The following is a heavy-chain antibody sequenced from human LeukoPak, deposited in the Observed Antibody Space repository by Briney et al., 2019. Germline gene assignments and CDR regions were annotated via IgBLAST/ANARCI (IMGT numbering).Heavy chain of an antibody. CDR3: TSSTSIAVAGTA. CDR2: IKSKTDGGTT. V-gene: IGHV3-15*01. J-gene: IGHJ5*02. Sequence: PGGSLRLSCAASGFTFSNAWMSWVRQAPGKGLEWVGRIKSKTDGGTTDYAAPVKGRFTISRDDSKNTLYLQMNSLKTEDTAVYYCTSSTSIAVAGTAWGQGTLVTVSS. D-gene: IGHD6-19*01. CDR1: GFTFSNAW.